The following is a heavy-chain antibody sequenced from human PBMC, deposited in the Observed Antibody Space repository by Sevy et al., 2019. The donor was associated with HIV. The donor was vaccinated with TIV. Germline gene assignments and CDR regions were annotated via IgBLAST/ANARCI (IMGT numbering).Heavy chain of an antibody. Sequence: SETLSLTCTVSGGSISSYYWSWIRQPPGKGLEWIGYSYYSGSTNYNPSLKSRVTISVDTSKNQFSLKLSSVTAADTAVYYCARGHVWFRWFDPWGQGTLVTVSS. CDR3: ARGHVWFRWFDP. V-gene: IGHV4-59*01. CDR1: GGSISSYY. CDR2: SYYSGST. J-gene: IGHJ5*02. D-gene: IGHD3-10*01.